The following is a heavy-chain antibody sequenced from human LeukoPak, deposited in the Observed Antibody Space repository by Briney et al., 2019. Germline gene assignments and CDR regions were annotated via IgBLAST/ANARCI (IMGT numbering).Heavy chain of an antibody. V-gene: IGHV1-3*04. Sequence: ASVKVSCKASGYTFTSYAMHWVRQAPGQRLEWMGWINTGNGNTKYSQKFQGRVTITRDTSASTFYMELSSLRSEDTAVYYCARDEGSWYTYFDYWGQGTLVTVSS. CDR3: ARDEGSWYTYFDY. CDR1: GYTFTSYA. J-gene: IGHJ4*02. D-gene: IGHD6-13*01. CDR2: INTGNGNT.